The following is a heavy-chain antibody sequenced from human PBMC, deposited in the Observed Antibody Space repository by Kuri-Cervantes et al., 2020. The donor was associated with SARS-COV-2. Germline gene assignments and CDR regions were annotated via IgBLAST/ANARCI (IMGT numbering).Heavy chain of an antibody. J-gene: IGHJ2*01. CDR2: IIPIFGTA. D-gene: IGHD3-16*01. CDR3: ASRKRELAYATRGGYFDL. Sequence: SVKVSCKASGGTFSSYAISWVRQAPGQGLEWMGGIIPIFGTANYAQKFQGRVTITAGESTSTAYMELSSLRSEDTAVYYCASRKRELAYATRGGYFDLWGRGTLVTVSS. CDR1: GGTFSSYA. V-gene: IGHV1-69*13.